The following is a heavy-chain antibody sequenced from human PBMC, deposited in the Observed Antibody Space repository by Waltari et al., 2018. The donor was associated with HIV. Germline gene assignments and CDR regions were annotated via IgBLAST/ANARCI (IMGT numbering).Heavy chain of an antibody. CDR2: LSYEGSDK. CDR1: GFPFSHHR. V-gene: IGHV3-33*05. CDR3: ARRGVLTYYYTMDF. J-gene: IGHJ6*02. Sequence: QVQLVESVVDVVPTARPLRLSCAVPGFPFSHHRTHWLRQAPGKGLEWVAVLSYEGSDKYYTDSVRGRFTISRDNSKNTLYLQMNNLRAEDTAVYFCARRGVLTYYYTMDFWGQGTTVTVSS. D-gene: IGHD3-10*01.